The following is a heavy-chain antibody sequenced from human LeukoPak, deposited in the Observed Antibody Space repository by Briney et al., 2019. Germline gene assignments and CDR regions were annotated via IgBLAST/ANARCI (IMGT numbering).Heavy chain of an antibody. V-gene: IGHV1-3*01. CDR1: GYTFTSYA. Sequence: GASVKVSCKASGYTFTSYAMHWVRQAPGQRLDWMGWINAGNGNTKYSQKFQGRVTITRDTSASTAYMELSSLRSEDTAVYYCARDVPMVRGVIINGMDVWGKGTTVTVSS. J-gene: IGHJ6*04. CDR3: ARDVPMVRGVIINGMDV. D-gene: IGHD3-10*01. CDR2: INAGNGNT.